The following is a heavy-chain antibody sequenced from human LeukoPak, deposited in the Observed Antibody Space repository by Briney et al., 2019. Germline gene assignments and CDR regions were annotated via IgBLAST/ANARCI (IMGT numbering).Heavy chain of an antibody. CDR2: IYYTGNS. CDR1: GGSFSGYY. V-gene: IGHV4-34*10. J-gene: IGHJ4*02. D-gene: IGHD2-8*02. CDR3: AKYSTGDDLDY. Sequence: SETLSLTCAVYGGSFSGYYWSWIRQPPGKGLEWIGYIYYTGNSNYNPSLKSRVTMSVDTSKNQFSLKLSSVTAADTAVYYCAKYSTGDDLDYWGQGTLVTVSS.